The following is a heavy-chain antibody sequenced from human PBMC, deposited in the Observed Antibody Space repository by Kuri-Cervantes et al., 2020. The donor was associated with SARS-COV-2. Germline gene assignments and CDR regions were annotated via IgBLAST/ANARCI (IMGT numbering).Heavy chain of an antibody. CDR2: ISGSGGST. CDR1: GFTFSSYA. V-gene: IGHV3-23*01. CDR3: AKRGFDY. Sequence: GESLMISCAASGFTFSSYAMSWVRQAPVKGLEWVSGISGSGGSTYYVDSVKGRFTISSENSKNTLYLQMNSLRAEDTAVYYCAKRGFDYWGQGTLVTVSS. J-gene: IGHJ4*02.